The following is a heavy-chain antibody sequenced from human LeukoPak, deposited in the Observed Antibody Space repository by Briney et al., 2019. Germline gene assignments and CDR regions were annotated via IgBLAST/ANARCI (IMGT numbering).Heavy chain of an antibody. Sequence: PGGSLRLSCAASGFTVDSIYLSWVRQAPGKGLEWVSVIYSGGSTYYADSVKGRFTISRDNSKNTLYLQMNSLRAEDTAVYYCVKDSGWFHFDSWGQGTLVTVSS. V-gene: IGHV3-53*01. CDR3: VKDSGWFHFDS. D-gene: IGHD6-19*01. CDR1: GFTVDSIY. CDR2: IYSGGST. J-gene: IGHJ4*02.